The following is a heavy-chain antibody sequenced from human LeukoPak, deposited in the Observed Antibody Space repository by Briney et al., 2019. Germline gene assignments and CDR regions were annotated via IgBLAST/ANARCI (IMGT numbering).Heavy chain of an antibody. Sequence: PSETLSLTCAVSGGSISSGGYSWSWLRQPPGKGLEWIGYIYHSGSTYYNPSLKSRVTISVDRSKNQFSLKLSSVTAADTAVYYCARGEIIMIDDWGQGTLVTVSS. CDR2: IYHSGST. D-gene: IGHD3-22*01. CDR1: GGSISSGGYS. V-gene: IGHV4-30-2*01. J-gene: IGHJ4*02. CDR3: ARGEIIMIDD.